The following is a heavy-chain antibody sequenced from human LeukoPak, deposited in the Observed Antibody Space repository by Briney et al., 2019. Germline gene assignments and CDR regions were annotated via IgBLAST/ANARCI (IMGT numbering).Heavy chain of an antibody. CDR3: ARGRVSGWYWAFDI. CDR2: INPNSGGT. V-gene: IGHV1-2*02. CDR1: GYTFTGYY. J-gene: IGHJ3*02. Sequence: ASVTVSCKASGYTFTGYYMHWVRQAPGQGLEWMGWINPNSGGTNYAQKFQGRVTMTRDTSISTAYMELSRLRSDDMAVYYCARGRVSGWYWAFDIWGQGTMVTVSS. D-gene: IGHD6-19*01.